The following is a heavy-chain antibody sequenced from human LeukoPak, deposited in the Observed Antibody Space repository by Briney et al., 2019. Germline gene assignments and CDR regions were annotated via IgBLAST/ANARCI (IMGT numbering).Heavy chain of an antibody. CDR1: GFTFSSYA. D-gene: IGHD3-10*01. Sequence: GSLRLSCAASGFTFSSYAMSWVRQAPGKGLEWVSAISGSGGSTYYADSVKGRFTISRDNSKNTLYLQMNSLRAEDTAVYYCAKWGGGSVRGVIPFDYWGQGTLVTVSS. J-gene: IGHJ4*02. CDR2: ISGSGGST. V-gene: IGHV3-23*01. CDR3: AKWGGGSVRGVIPFDY.